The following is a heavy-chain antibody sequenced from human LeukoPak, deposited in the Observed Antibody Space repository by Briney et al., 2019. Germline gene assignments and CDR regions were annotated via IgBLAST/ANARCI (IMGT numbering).Heavy chain of an antibody. CDR1: GFTLSSYA. Sequence: GGSLRLSCAASGFTLSSYAMHWVRQAPGKGLEYVSAISSNGGSAYYASSVKGRFTISRDNSKNTLYLQMGSLRAEDMAVYYCARAGSPGEYCSGGSCYSGHYYYYMDVWGKGTTVTVSS. J-gene: IGHJ6*03. CDR2: ISSNGGSA. V-gene: IGHV3-64*01. D-gene: IGHD2-15*01. CDR3: ARAGSPGEYCSGGSCYSGHYYYYMDV.